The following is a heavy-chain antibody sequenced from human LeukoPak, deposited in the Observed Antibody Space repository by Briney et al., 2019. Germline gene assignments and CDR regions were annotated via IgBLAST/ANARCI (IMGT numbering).Heavy chain of an antibody. CDR3: GRGRYFDWTTDPFDY. CDR2: IDPSESYT. D-gene: IGHD3-9*01. V-gene: IGHV5-10-1*01. J-gene: IGHJ4*02. CDR1: GYSFTSYW. Sequence: GESLRISCQGSGYSFTSYWISWVRQMPGKGLEWMGRIDPSESYTNYSPSFQGHVTISADKSTSTAYLQWSSLKASDTAMYYCGRGRYFDWTTDPFDYWGQGTLVTVSS.